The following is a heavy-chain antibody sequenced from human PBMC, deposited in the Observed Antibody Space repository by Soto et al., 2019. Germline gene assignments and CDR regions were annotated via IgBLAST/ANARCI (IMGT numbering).Heavy chain of an antibody. CDR1: GYTFTSYG. CDR2: ISAYNGNT. V-gene: IGHV1-18*01. D-gene: IGHD6-13*01. J-gene: IGHJ6*02. CDR3: ARGIAAAGTWDYYYGMDV. Sequence: QVQLVQSGAEVKKPGASVKVSCKASGYTFTSYGISWVRQAPGQGLEWMGWISAYNGNTNYAQKLQGRVTMTTDTXPXTXXMELRSLRSDDTAVYYCARGIAAAGTWDYYYGMDVWGQGTTVTVSS.